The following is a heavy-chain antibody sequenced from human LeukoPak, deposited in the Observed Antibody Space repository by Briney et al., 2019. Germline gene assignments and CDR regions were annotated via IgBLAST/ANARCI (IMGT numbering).Heavy chain of an antibody. CDR3: ARGASGIQLWFFDP. Sequence: PGGSLRLSCAASGFTSSTYWMGWVRQAPGKGLEWVAHIKQDRSEKYYVDSVKGRFTIARDNAKNSLYLQMNSLRAEDTAVYYCARGASGIQLWFFDPWGQGTLVTVSS. CDR2: IKQDRSEK. J-gene: IGHJ5*02. D-gene: IGHD5-18*01. V-gene: IGHV3-7*01. CDR1: GFTSSTYW.